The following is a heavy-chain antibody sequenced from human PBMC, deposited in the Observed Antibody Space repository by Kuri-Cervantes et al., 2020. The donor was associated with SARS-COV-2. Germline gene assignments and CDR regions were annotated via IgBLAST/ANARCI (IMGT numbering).Heavy chain of an antibody. V-gene: IGHV4-39*01. D-gene: IGHD3-10*01. CDR3: ARQGTGYYGSGSYYYYYYGMDV. CDR2: IYYSGST. J-gene: IGHJ6*02. Sequence: SETLSLTCTVSGGSISSSSYYWGWIRQPPGKGLEWIVSIYYSGSTYYNPSLKSRVTISVDTSKNQFSLKLGSVTAADTAVYYCARQGTGYYGSGSYYYYYYGMDVWGQGTTVTVSS. CDR1: GGSISSSSYY.